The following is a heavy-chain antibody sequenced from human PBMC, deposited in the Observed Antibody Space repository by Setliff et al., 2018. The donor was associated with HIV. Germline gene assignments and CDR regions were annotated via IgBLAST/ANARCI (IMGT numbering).Heavy chain of an antibody. CDR1: GGSFSGYY. J-gene: IGHJ5*02. CDR3: ARGLPTHYFGTDNWFDP. CDR2: INHAGKT. V-gene: IGHV4-34*01. D-gene: IGHD3-9*01. Sequence: PSETLSLTCAVYGGSFSGYYWTWIRQTPGKGMEWIGEINHAGKTNYNPSLKSRVIMSVDTSKNQFSLRLTSVTAADMAVYYCARGLPTHYFGTDNWFDPWGQGTLVTVSS.